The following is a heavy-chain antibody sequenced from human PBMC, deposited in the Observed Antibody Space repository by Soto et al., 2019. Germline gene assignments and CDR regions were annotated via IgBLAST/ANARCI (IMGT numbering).Heavy chain of an antibody. CDR2: ISWNSGSI. CDR1: GFTFDDYA. D-gene: IGHD2-2*01. J-gene: IGHJ4*02. V-gene: IGHV3-9*01. CDR3: AKEYCSSTSCPLDY. Sequence: HPGGSLRLSCAASGFTFDDYAMHWVRQAPGKGLEWVSGISWNSGSIGYADSVKGRFTISRDNAKNSLYLQMNSLRAEDTALYYCAKEYCSSTSCPLDYWGQGTLVTVSS.